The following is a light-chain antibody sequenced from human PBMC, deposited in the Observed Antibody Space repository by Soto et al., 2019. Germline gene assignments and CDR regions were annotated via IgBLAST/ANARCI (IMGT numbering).Light chain of an antibody. Sequence: QSVLTQPPSASATPGQRVTISCSGSSSNIGTNYVYWYQHLPGTAPKLLIYRNDQRPSGVPDRFPGSMSGTAASLAIGGLRSEDEADYYCAAWDDSLSGVVFGGGTKLTVL. J-gene: IGLJ2*01. V-gene: IGLV1-47*01. CDR1: SSNIGTNY. CDR2: RND. CDR3: AAWDDSLSGVV.